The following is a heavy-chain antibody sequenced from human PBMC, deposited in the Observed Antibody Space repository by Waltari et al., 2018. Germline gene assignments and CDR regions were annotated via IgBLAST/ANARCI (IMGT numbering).Heavy chain of an antibody. CDR2: MNPNSGNT. CDR3: ASLSITIFGHYGMDV. J-gene: IGHJ6*02. V-gene: IGHV1-8*01. Sequence: QVQLVQSGAEVKKPGASVKVSCKASGYTFTSYDINWVRQATGQGLEWMGWMNPNSGNTGYAQKFQGRVTMTRNTSISTAYMELSSLRSEDTAVYYCASLSITIFGHYGMDVWGQGTTVTVSS. CDR1: GYTFTSYD. D-gene: IGHD3-3*01.